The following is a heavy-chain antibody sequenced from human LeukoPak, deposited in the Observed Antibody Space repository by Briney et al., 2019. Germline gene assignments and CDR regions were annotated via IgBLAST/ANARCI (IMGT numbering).Heavy chain of an antibody. CDR2: IYYSGST. CDR1: GGSISSYY. CDR3: ARVRTQGIAVAENYYYYYMDV. V-gene: IGHV4-39*07. Sequence: SETLSLTCTVSGGSISSYYWSWIRQPPGKGLEWIGSIYYSGSTYYNPSLKSRVTISVDTSKNQFSLKLSSVTAADTAVYYCARVRTQGIAVAENYYYYYMDVWGKGTTVTVSS. D-gene: IGHD6-19*01. J-gene: IGHJ6*03.